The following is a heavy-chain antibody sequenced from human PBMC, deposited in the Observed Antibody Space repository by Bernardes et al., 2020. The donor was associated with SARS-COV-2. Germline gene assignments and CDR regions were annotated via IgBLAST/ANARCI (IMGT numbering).Heavy chain of an antibody. D-gene: IGHD3-10*01. CDR2: IYYSGST. J-gene: IGHJ2*01. CDR3: SRDLSHLVRRGFDL. V-gene: IGHV4-59*01. Sequence: SETLSLTCTVSGGSIGSYYWAWIRQPPGKGLEWIGYIYYSGSTNYNPSLKSRVTISVDRSQNQFSLNLNSVTPADTAVYYCSRDLSHLVRRGFDLWGRGTLVTVSS. CDR1: GGSIGSYY.